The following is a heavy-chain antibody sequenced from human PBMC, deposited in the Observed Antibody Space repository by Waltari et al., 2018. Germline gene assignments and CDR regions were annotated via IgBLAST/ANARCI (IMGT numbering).Heavy chain of an antibody. CDR1: GLTFRSYS. CDR2: ISSSSSYI. V-gene: IGHV3-21*01. D-gene: IGHD2-15*01. CDR3: ASSKGVGAAPF. Sequence: ELQLVESGGGLVKPGGSLGLSCAASGLTFRSYSMTWFRQAPGMGLEWVSSISSSSSYIYYADSVKGRFTISRDNAKNSLYLQMNSLRAADTAVYYCASSKGVGAAPFWGQGTLVTVSS. J-gene: IGHJ4*02.